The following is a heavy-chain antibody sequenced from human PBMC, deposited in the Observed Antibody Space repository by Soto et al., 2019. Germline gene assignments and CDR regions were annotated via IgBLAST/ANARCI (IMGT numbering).Heavy chain of an antibody. Sequence: GASVKVSCKASGYTFTSYCMHWVRQAPGQGLEWMGIINPSGGSTSYAQKFQGRVTMTRDTSTSTVYMELSSLRSEDTAVYYCARPTIAEAWPSACDSWGQGRMVTVSS. V-gene: IGHV1-46*03. CDR2: INPSGGST. CDR3: ARPTIAEAWPSACDS. J-gene: IGHJ3*02. CDR1: GYTFTSYC. D-gene: IGHD6-19*01.